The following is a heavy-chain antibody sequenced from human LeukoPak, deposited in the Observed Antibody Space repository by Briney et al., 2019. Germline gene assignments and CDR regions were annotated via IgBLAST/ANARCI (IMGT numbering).Heavy chain of an antibody. Sequence: GGSLRLSCAASGFTFSNAWMSWVRQAPGKVLEWVGRIKSKTDGGTTDYAAPVKGRFTISRDDSKNTLYLQMNSLKTEDTAVYYCTTDGFDSGSYDYWGQGTLVTVSS. D-gene: IGHD1-26*01. J-gene: IGHJ4*02. CDR1: GFTFSNAW. CDR3: TTDGFDSGSYDY. CDR2: IKSKTDGGTT. V-gene: IGHV3-15*01.